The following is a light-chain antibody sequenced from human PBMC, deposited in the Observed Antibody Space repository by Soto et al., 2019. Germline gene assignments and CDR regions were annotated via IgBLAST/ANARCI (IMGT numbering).Light chain of an antibody. CDR1: QSVSSN. CDR2: GAS. CDR3: QQYNNCPRT. J-gene: IGKJ1*01. V-gene: IGKV3-15*01. Sequence: EIVMTQSPVTLSVSPGERATLSCRASQSVSSNLAWFQQKPCQAPRLLIYGASTRAIATPAKFSGSGSGTEFTLTIGGLQSEDFAVYYCQQYNNCPRTFGQGTKVEIK.